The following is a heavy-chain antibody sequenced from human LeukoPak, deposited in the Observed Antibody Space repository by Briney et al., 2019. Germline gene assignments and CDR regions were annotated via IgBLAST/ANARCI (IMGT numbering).Heavy chain of an antibody. CDR3: ATVSLYSSSWYCDY. J-gene: IGHJ4*02. CDR2: ISSNGGST. Sequence: GGSLRLSCSASGFTFSSYGMHWVRQAPGEGLEYVSAISSNGGSTYYADSVKGRFTISRDNSKNTLYLQMSSLRADDTAVYYCATVSLYSSSWYCDYWGQGTLVTVSS. CDR1: GFTFSSYG. D-gene: IGHD6-13*01. V-gene: IGHV3-64D*06.